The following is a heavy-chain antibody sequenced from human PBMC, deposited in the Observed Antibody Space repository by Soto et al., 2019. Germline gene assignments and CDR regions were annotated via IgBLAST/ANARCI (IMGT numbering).Heavy chain of an antibody. D-gene: IGHD4-17*01. CDR1: GYSFTNYW. J-gene: IGHJ5*02. Sequence: GESLKISCKGSGYSFTNYWIAWVRQMPGKGLEYMGIIYPSDSTTRYSPSFQGQVTISADKSISTAYLQWNSLKASDTAMYYCARHGFYGDYSSNYFDPWGQGTLITVSS. CDR3: ARHGFYGDYSSNYFDP. CDR2: IYPSDSTT. V-gene: IGHV5-51*01.